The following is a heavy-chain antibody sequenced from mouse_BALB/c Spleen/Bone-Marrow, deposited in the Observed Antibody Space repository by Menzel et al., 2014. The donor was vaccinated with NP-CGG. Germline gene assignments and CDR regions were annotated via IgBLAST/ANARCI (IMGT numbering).Heavy chain of an antibody. CDR2: IRNKANGYTT. J-gene: IGHJ2*01. Sequence: EAQGVESGGGLVQPGGSLRLSCATSGFTFTDYYMNWVRQPPGKALEWLGFIRNKANGYTTEYSASVKGRFTISRDNSQNILYLQMNTLRAEDSATYYCARDKGRVFFDYWGQGTTLTVSS. CDR3: ARDKGRVFFDY. CDR1: GFTFTDYY. V-gene: IGHV7-3*02.